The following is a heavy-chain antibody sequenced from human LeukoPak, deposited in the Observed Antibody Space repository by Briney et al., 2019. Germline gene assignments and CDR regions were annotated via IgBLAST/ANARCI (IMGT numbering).Heavy chain of an antibody. CDR3: ARRLVGVGGFDY. J-gene: IGHJ4*02. D-gene: IGHD6-19*01. CDR2: INPSGGST. V-gene: IGHV1-46*01. CDR1: GYTFTSYY. Sequence: GASVKVSCKASGYTFTSYYMHWVRQAPGQGREWMGIINPSGGSTSYAQKFQGRVTMTRDTSTSTGYMELSSLRSEDTAVYYCARRLVGVGGFDYWGQGTLVTVSS.